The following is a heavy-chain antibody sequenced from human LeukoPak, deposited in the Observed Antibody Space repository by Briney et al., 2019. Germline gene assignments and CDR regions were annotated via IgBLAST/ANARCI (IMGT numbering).Heavy chain of an antibody. CDR1: GGSISSSSYY. D-gene: IGHD4-17*01. CDR3: AGDSYGDPPVYYMDV. J-gene: IGHJ6*03. CDR2: IYYSGST. Sequence: SETLSLTCTVSGGSISSSSYYWGWIRQPPGKGLEWIGSIYYSGSTYYNPSLKSRVTISVDTSKNQFSLKLSSVTAADTAVYYCAGDSYGDPPVYYMDVWGKGTTVTVSS. V-gene: IGHV4-39*01.